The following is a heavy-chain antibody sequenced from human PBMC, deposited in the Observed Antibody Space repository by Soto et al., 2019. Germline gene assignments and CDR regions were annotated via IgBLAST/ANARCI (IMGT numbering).Heavy chain of an antibody. J-gene: IGHJ6*02. Sequence: QVQLVQSGAEVKKPGSSVKVSCKTAGGTFTNYAISWVRQAPGQGLQWMGGIIPMFDTANYAQNFRGRVTITADEFTNTAYMELVSLTSEDTAVYYCARVMAPGHYFYGMDVWGQGNTVTVS. CDR1: GGTFTNYA. CDR3: ARVMAPGHYFYGMDV. V-gene: IGHV1-69*12. CDR2: IIPMFDTA.